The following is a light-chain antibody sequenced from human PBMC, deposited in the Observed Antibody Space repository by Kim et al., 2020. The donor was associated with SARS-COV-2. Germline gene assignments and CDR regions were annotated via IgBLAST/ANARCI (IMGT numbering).Light chain of an antibody. CDR1: KLGDKY. CDR3: QAWDSSTGV. J-gene: IGLJ3*02. V-gene: IGLV3-1*01. CDR2: QDS. Sequence: SYELTQPPSVSVSPGQTASITCSGDKLGDKYACWYQQKPGQSPVLVIYQDSKRPSGIPERFSGSNSGNTANLTISGTQAMDEADYYCQAWDSSTGVFGGGTKVTVL.